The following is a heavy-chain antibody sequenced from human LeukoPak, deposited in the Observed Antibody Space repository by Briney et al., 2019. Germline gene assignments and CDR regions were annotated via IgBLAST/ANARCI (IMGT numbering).Heavy chain of an antibody. J-gene: IGHJ4*02. CDR3: ARGVIVVVPAAIVFDY. D-gene: IGHD2-2*01. CDR1: GGSFSGYY. V-gene: IGHV4-34*01. CDR2: INHSGST. Sequence: SETLSLTCAVSGGSFSGYYWSWIRQPPGKGLEWIGEINHSGSTNYNPSLKSRVTISVDTSKNQFSLKLSSVTAADTAVYYCARGVIVVVPAAIVFDYWGQGTLVTVSS.